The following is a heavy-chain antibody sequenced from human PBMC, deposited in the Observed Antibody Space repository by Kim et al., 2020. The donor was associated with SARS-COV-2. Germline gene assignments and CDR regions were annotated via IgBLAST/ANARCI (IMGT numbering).Heavy chain of an antibody. CDR1: GGSISSSSYY. Sequence: SETLSLTCTVSGGSISSSSYYWGWIRQPPGKGLEWIGSIYYSGSTYYNPSLKSRVTISVDTSKNQFSLKLSSVTAADTAVYYCAGAEVLITFGGVIRHWFDPWGQGTLVTVSS. CDR3: AGAEVLITFGGVIRHWFDP. D-gene: IGHD3-16*02. CDR2: IYYSGST. V-gene: IGHV4-39*01. J-gene: IGHJ5*02.